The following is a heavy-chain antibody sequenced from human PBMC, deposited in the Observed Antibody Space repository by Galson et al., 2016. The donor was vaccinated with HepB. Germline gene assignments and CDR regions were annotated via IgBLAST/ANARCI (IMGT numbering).Heavy chain of an antibody. CDR2: ISSGSSYI. Sequence: SLRLSCATSGFTFTRYNMNWVRQAPGKGLEWVSSISSGSSYIYYADSVKGRFTISRDNVKKSLYLQMTSLRPEDTAVYDCARVREQQLLDAFDIWGQGTMVTVSS. CDR3: ARVREQQLLDAFDI. D-gene: IGHD6-13*01. J-gene: IGHJ3*02. V-gene: IGHV3-21*01. CDR1: GFTFTRYN.